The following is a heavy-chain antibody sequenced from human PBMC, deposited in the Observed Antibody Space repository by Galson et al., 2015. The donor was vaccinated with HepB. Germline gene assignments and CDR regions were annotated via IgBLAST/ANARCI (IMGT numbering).Heavy chain of an antibody. CDR3: VRDDDPTSHYDRFAY. J-gene: IGHJ4*02. D-gene: IGHD3-3*01. Sequence: SLRLSCATSGFTLSSYGIHWVRQAPGKGLEWVAVIYNDGRRKYYADSVKGRFTISRDTSKNTVFLQMNGLRVDDTAVYYCVRDDDPTSHYDRFAYWGLGTLVTVSS. V-gene: IGHV3-33*01. CDR2: IYNDGRRK. CDR1: GFTLSSYG.